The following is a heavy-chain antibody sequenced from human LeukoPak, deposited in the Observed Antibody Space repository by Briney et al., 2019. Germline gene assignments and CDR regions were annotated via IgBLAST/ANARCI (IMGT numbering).Heavy chain of an antibody. D-gene: IGHD2-15*01. CDR1: GFTFSTYW. V-gene: IGHV3-74*01. CDR3: TRSGYCSGGNCNSYFDS. CDR2: INSDETTT. Sequence: GTSLRLSCAASGFTFSTYWMHWVRQAPGRGLVWVSRINSDETTTRYADSVKGRFTISTDNAKSTLYLEMNSLRAEDTAVYYCTRSGYCSGGNCNSYFDSWGQGTLVTVSS. J-gene: IGHJ4*02.